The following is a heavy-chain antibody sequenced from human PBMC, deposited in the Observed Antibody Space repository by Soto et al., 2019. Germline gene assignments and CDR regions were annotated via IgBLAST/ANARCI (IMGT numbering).Heavy chain of an antibody. Sequence: SETLSLTCAVSGGSISGSYYYRGWLRQSPGRGPEWIGSVFYTGFTSYNPSLESRVSVSVDTSKNQFSLKVSAVTAADTAVYYCASSQRGYNWNYFDHWGQGALVTVSS. D-gene: IGHD1-20*01. J-gene: IGHJ4*02. CDR3: ASSQRGYNWNYFDH. CDR2: VFYTGFT. V-gene: IGHV4-39*01. CDR1: GGSISGSYYY.